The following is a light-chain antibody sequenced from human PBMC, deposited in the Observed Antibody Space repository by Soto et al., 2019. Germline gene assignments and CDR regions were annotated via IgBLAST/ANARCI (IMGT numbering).Light chain of an antibody. CDR2: WAS. Sequence: DILMFHFPHVLTVPRAESATINCKSSQRGLYNYNNQHYLAWYQHKPGQPPKLLIYWASTRESGVPDRFSGSGSGTDFTLTINSXQPEDVAVYYCQQYYSSPISFGGGTKVDIK. V-gene: IGKV4-1*01. J-gene: IGKJ4*01. CDR3: QQYYSSPIS. CDR1: QRGLYNYNNQHY.